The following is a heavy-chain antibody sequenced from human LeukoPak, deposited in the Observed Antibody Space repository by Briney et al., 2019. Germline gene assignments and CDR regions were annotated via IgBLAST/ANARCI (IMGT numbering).Heavy chain of an antibody. D-gene: IGHD2-15*01. Sequence: GGSLRLSWAASGLTFRNYAMSWVRQAPGKGLEWVSVICANDGNTYYADAVKGRFPISRDNSKDTLYLQMDSLRAEDTAVYYCAKGSGSSCYSPCDYWGQGILVTVSS. V-gene: IGHV3-23*01. CDR2: ICANDGNT. J-gene: IGHJ4*02. CDR1: GLTFRNYA. CDR3: AKGSGSSCYSPCDY.